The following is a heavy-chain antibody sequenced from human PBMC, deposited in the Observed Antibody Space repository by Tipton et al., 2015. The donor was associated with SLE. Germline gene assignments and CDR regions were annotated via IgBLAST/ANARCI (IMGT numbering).Heavy chain of an antibody. Sequence: QLVQSGPEVKKPGASVKLSCKASGYMFSNSFIYWVRQAPGQGLEWMGIINPSAGRTTYAQNFQGRLTMTTDTSTGTVYMELTSLGSEDTAMYYCARGGDFDYWGQGTLVTVSS. D-gene: IGHD6-25*01. CDR2: INPSAGRT. CDR3: ARGGDFDY. CDR1: GYMFSNSF. J-gene: IGHJ4*02. V-gene: IGHV1-46*01.